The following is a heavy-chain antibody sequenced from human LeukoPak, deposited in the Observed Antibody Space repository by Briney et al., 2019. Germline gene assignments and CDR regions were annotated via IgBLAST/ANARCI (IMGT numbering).Heavy chain of an antibody. CDR3: ARGVRNQLLSEY. D-gene: IGHD2-2*01. J-gene: IGHJ4*02. V-gene: IGHV1-8*01. Sequence: ASVKVSCKTSGYTFSAYDVTWVRQAPGQGLEWMGWRNPNSGNTGSAQKFWDRVTMTSNASISSAYMELHRLTSEDTAVYYCARGVRNQLLSEYWGQETLITVSS. CDR1: GYTFSAYD. CDR2: RNPNSGNT.